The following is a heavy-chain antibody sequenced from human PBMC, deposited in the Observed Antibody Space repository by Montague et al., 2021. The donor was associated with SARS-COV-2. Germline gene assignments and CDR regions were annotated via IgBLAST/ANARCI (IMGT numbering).Heavy chain of an antibody. J-gene: IGHJ3*02. CDR2: NDDSGST. D-gene: IGHD3-10*01. CDR1: GGSISSTSYY. Sequence: SETLSLTCTVPGGSISSTSYYWGWIRQPPGKGLEWIGSNDDSGSTYSNPTLKSRVTISVDTFSNQLSLRVSAVTAADTAVYFCARHAPHSASGNYLVPGCFDIWGPGTMVTVSS. V-gene: IGHV4-39*01. CDR3: ARHAPHSASGNYLVPGCFDI.